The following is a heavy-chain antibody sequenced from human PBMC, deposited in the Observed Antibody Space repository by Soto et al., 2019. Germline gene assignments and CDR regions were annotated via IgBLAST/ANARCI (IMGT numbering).Heavy chain of an antibody. D-gene: IGHD3-22*01. Sequence: ASVKVSCKASGYTFTSYDINWVRQATGQGLEGMGWMNPNSGNTGYAQKFQGRVTMTRNTSISTAYMELGSLRSEDTAVYYCARGKDRKGADDIWGQGTMVTVSS. CDR3: ARGKDRKGADDI. CDR1: GYTFTSYD. CDR2: MNPNSGNT. V-gene: IGHV1-8*01. J-gene: IGHJ3*02.